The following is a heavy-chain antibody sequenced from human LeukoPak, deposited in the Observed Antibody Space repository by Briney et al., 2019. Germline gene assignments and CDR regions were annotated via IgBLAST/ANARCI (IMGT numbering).Heavy chain of an antibody. Sequence: PGRSLRLSCAASGFTFSSYGMHWVRQAPGKGLEWVAVISYDGSNKYYADSVKGRFTISRDNSKNTLYLQMNSLRAEDTAVYYCAKGYGDYDSSHSDYWGQGTLVTVSS. J-gene: IGHJ4*02. D-gene: IGHD3-22*01. CDR1: GFTFSSYG. V-gene: IGHV3-30*18. CDR3: AKGYGDYDSSHSDY. CDR2: ISYDGSNK.